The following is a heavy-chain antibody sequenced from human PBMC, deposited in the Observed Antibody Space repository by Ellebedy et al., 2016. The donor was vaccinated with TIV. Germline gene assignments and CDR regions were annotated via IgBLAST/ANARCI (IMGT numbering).Heavy chain of an antibody. CDR1: GFDFSDYY. J-gene: IGHJ6*02. CDR2: ISGSNNYK. Sequence: GESLKISXAASGFDFSDYYINWIRQAPGKGLEWIAYISGSNNYKTYADSVKGRFTISRDNANNALYLQMDSLTAEDTAVYYCATFRKYYYNGLDVWGPGTTVTVS. CDR3: ATFRKYYYNGLDV. V-gene: IGHV3-11*03. D-gene: IGHD1-14*01.